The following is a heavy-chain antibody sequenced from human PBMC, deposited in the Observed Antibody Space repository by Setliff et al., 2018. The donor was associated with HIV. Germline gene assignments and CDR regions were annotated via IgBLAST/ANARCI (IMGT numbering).Heavy chain of an antibody. CDR2: IIPNSAGT. D-gene: IGHD2-8*01. J-gene: IGHJ3*02. Sequence: ASVKVSCKASGYTFTGYFIHWVRQAPGQGLEWMGRIIPNSAGTNYAQKFQGRVTMTRDTSISTAYMELSRLRSDDTAVYYCATKVYCTNGVCLDASDIWGQGTMVTVSS. CDR1: GYTFTGYF. V-gene: IGHV1-2*06. CDR3: ATKVYCTNGVCLDASDI.